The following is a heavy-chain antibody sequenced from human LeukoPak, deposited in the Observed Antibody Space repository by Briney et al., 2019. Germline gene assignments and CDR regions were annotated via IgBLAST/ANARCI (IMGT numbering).Heavy chain of an antibody. D-gene: IGHD3-10*01. J-gene: IGHJ6*02. CDR2: ISAYNGNT. Sequence: ASVKVSCKASGYTFTSYGIGWVRQAPGQGLEWMGWISAYNGNTNYAQKLQGRVTMTTDISTSTAYMELRSLRSDDTAVYYCARASLWFGEFSYYYYGMDVWGQGTTVTVSS. CDR1: GYTFTSYG. CDR3: ARASLWFGEFSYYYYGMDV. V-gene: IGHV1-18*01.